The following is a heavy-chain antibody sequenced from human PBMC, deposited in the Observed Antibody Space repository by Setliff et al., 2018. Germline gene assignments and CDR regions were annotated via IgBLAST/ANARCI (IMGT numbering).Heavy chain of an antibody. CDR2: IKSKTDGGTP. J-gene: IGHJ6*02. CDR3: ATPALYSTGWFGYHGMDV. D-gene: IGHD6-19*01. Sequence: PGGSLRLSCAASGFSINNAWLSWVRQAPGKGLEWVGRIKSKTDGGTPDYATPVKGRFTISRDDSKNTLYLQMNSLKTEDTAVYYCATPALYSTGWFGYHGMDVWGQGTTVTSP. CDR1: GFSINNAW. V-gene: IGHV3-15*01.